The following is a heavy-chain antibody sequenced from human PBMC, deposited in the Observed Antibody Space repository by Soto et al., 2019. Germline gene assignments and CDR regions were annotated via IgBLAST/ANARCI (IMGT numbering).Heavy chain of an antibody. CDR1: GSSIISSNHY. CDR2: MYHSGNT. D-gene: IGHD3-9*01. J-gene: IGHJ4*02. V-gene: IGHV4-39*01. CDR3: ASHYFDSWNGHYNGVFYFDF. Sequence: PSETLSLTCTVSGSSIISSNHYWSWIRHPPGEGLEWIGSMYHSGNTYYNPSLNSRVTISVDTSKNQFSLKLSSVTAADTALYFCASHYFDSWNGHYNGVFYFDFWGQGALVTVSS.